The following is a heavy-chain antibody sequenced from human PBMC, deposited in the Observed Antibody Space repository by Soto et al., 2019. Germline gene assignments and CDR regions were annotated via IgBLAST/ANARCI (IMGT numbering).Heavy chain of an antibody. V-gene: IGHV4-39*01. CDR1: GGSISSSSYY. Sequence: PSETLSLTCTVSGGSISSSSYYWGWIRQPPGKGLEWIGSIYYSGSTYYNPSLKSRVTISVDTSKNQFSLKLSSVTAADTAVYYCASPDYGGNDYWGQGTLVTVSS. J-gene: IGHJ4*02. D-gene: IGHD4-17*01. CDR3: ASPDYGGNDY. CDR2: IYYSGST.